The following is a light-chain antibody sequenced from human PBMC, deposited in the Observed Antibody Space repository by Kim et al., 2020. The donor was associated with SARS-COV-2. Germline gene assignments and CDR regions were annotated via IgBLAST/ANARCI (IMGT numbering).Light chain of an antibody. Sequence: DIQMTQSPSTLSASVGERVTITCRASESIGNWLAWYQQKPGKAPKLLIYLASTLESGVPSRFRGSGSGTEFTLTITSLQPDDFATYYCQHYIRFPYTFGQGTKLEI. J-gene: IGKJ2*01. CDR3: QHYIRFPYT. V-gene: IGKV1-5*03. CDR2: LAS. CDR1: ESIGNW.